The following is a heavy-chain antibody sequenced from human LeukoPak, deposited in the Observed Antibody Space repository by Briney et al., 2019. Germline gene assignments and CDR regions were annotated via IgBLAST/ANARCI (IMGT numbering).Heavy chain of an antibody. CDR1: GYTFTSYG. V-gene: IGHV1-18*01. J-gene: IGHJ6*02. CDR3: ARDLAFPGIAAAGTYYYYGMDV. Sequence: ASVKVSCKASGYTFTSYGISWVRQAPGQGLERMGWISAYNGNTNYAQKLQGRVTMTTDTSTSTAYMELRSLRSDDTAVYYCARDLAFPGIAAAGTYYYYGMDVWGQGTTVTVSS. CDR2: ISAYNGNT. D-gene: IGHD6-13*01.